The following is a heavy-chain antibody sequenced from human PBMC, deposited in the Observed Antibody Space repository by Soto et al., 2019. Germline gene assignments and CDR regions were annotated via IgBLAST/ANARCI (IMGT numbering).Heavy chain of an antibody. Sequence: ESLSLTCSVSGGTISGYYWTWIRQPAGKGLEWIGRIYSSGNTKYNPSLQSRVTMSLDTSNNQFSLRLTSVTAADTAVYYCARGQRFSDWFDPWGQG. CDR3: ARGQRFSDWFDP. V-gene: IGHV4-4*07. D-gene: IGHD3-3*01. CDR2: IYSSGNT. CDR1: GGTISGYY. J-gene: IGHJ5*02.